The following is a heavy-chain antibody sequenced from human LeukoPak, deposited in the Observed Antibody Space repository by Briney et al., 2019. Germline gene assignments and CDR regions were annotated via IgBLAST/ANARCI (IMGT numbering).Heavy chain of an antibody. Sequence: SETLSLTCAVYGGSFSGYYWSWIRQPPGKGLEWIGEINHSGSTNYNPSLKSRVTISVDTSKNQFSLKLSSATAADTAVYYCARRTQAVAGTDHFDYWGQGTLVTVSS. CDR1: GGSFSGYY. CDR3: ARRTQAVAGTDHFDY. V-gene: IGHV4-34*01. J-gene: IGHJ4*02. D-gene: IGHD6-19*01. CDR2: INHSGST.